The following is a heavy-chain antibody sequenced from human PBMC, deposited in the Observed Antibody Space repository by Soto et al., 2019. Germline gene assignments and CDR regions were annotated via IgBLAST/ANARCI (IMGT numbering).Heavy chain of an antibody. D-gene: IGHD2-21*01. CDR2: ISFNGTTK. CDR3: ARDLVRLHDLHYYYGMDV. V-gene: IGHV3-30*03. CDR1: GFTFSRYG. J-gene: IGHJ6*02. Sequence: HPGGSVRLSCVGSGFTFSRYGLHWVRQTPGKGLEWVAVISFNGTTKYYADSVKGRFTISRDNSKNTLYLQMNSLTAEDTAMYYCARDLVRLHDLHYYYGMDVWGQGTTVTVSS.